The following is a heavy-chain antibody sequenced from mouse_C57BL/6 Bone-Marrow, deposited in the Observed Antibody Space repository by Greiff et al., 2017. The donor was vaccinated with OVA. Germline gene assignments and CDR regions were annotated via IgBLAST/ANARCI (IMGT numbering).Heavy chain of an antibody. J-gene: IGHJ3*01. V-gene: IGHV5-6*01. CDR2: ISSGGSYT. CDR1: GFTFSSYG. D-gene: IGHD1-1*01. Sequence: EVQLVESGGDLVKPGGSLKLSCAASGFTFSSYGMSWVRQTPDKRLEWVATISSGGSYTYYPDSVKGRFTISRDNAKNTLYLQMSSLKSEDTAMYYCARRGYYGSPFAYWGQGTLVTVSA. CDR3: ARRGYYGSPFAY.